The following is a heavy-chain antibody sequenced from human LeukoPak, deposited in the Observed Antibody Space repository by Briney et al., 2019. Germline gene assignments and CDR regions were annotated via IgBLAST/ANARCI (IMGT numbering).Heavy chain of an antibody. J-gene: IGHJ3*02. CDR1: GYTFTSYA. Sequence: ASVKVSCKASGYTFTSYAMHWVRQAPGQRLEWMGWISAGNGNTKYSQKFQGRVTITRDTSASTAYMELSSLRSEDTAVYYCARDGSSSWYEDAFDIWGQGTMVTVSS. CDR2: ISAGNGNT. V-gene: IGHV1-3*01. D-gene: IGHD6-13*01. CDR3: ARDGSSSWYEDAFDI.